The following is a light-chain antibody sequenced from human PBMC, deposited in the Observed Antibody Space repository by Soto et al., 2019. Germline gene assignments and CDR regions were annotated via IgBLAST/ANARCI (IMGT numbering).Light chain of an antibody. Sequence: AIPLTQSPSSLSASVGDRVAITCRASQGISSALAWYQQKPGKAPKLLISDVSTLERGVPSRFSGSASGTDFVLTISILLPEDFATYFCQQFKSFPPTFGGGTIVEIK. CDR1: QGISSA. CDR3: QQFKSFPPT. V-gene: IGKV1-13*02. J-gene: IGKJ4*01. CDR2: DVS.